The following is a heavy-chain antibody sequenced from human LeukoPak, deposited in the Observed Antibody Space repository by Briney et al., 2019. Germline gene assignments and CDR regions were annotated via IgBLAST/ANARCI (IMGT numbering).Heavy chain of an antibody. J-gene: IGHJ4*02. CDR1: GFTFSSYG. V-gene: IGHV3-30*18. D-gene: IGHD2-2*01. CDR3: AKDLGVPGQLDY. Sequence: GGSLRLSCAASGFTFSSYGMHWVRQAPGKGLEWVAVISYDGSNKYYADSVKGRFTISRDNSKNTLYLQMNSLRAEDTAVYYCAKDLGVPGQLDYWGQGTLVTVSS. CDR2: ISYDGSNK.